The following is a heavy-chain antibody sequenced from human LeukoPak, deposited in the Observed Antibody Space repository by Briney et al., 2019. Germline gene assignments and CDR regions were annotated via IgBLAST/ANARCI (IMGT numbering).Heavy chain of an antibody. CDR3: ARDGYCSGGICYGLDN. CDR1: GFTFSSYW. J-gene: IGHJ4*02. D-gene: IGHD2-15*01. V-gene: IGHV3-74*03. CDR2: INTDGSST. Sequence: GGSLRLSCAASGFTFSSYWMHWVRQAPGKGLVWVSHINTDGSSTKYADSVKGRFTISRDNAKNTLYLQMNSLRAEDTAVYYCARDGYCSGGICYGLDNWGQGTLVTVSS.